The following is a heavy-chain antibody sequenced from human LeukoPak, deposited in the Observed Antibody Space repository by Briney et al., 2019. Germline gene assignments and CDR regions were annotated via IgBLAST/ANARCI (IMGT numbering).Heavy chain of an antibody. CDR1: GSTFSSYW. J-gene: IGHJ4*02. Sequence: PGGSLRLSCAASGSTFSSYWMSWVRQAPGKGLEWVANIKQDGSEKYYVDSVKGRFTISRDNAKNSLYLQMNSLRAEDTAVYYCAKDLAAAEAFDYWGQGTLVTVSS. CDR2: IKQDGSEK. D-gene: IGHD6-13*01. V-gene: IGHV3-7*03. CDR3: AKDLAAAEAFDY.